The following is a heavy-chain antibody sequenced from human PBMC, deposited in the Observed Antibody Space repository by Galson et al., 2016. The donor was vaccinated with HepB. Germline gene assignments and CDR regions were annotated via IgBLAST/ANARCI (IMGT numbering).Heavy chain of an antibody. CDR1: GYTFMTYG. CDR2: ISVNNGNT. D-gene: IGHD4-17*01. CDR3: ARAYDNYGDEYFYGLDV. V-gene: IGHV1-18*01. J-gene: IGHJ6*02. Sequence: SVKVSCKASGYTFMTYGISWVRQAPGQGLEWMGRISVNNGNTNYAQKFQGRVFMTTDTATSTAYLEVRGLRSDDTAVYYCARAYDNYGDEYFYGLDVWSQGTTVTVSS.